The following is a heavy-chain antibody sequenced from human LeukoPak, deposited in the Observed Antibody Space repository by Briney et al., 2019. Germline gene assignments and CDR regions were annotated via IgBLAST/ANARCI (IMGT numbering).Heavy chain of an antibody. CDR3: ARAGEMNWFDP. J-gene: IGHJ5*02. CDR1: GGTFSIYA. CDR2: IIPIFGIA. D-gene: IGHD5-24*01. Sequence: GASVKVSCKASGGTFSIYAISWVRQAPGQGLEWMGRIIPIFGIANYAQKFQGRVTITADKSTSTAYMGLSSMRSEDTAVYYCARAGEMNWFDPWGQGTLVTASS. V-gene: IGHV1-69*04.